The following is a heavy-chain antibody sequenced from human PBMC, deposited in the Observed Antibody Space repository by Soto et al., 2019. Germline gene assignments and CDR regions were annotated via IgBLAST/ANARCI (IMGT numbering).Heavy chain of an antibody. CDR3: ARHFSVDYFDY. V-gene: IGHV4-34*01. CDR2: INHSGST. J-gene: IGHJ4*02. CDR1: GGSFSGYY. Sequence: SETLSLTCAVYGGSFSGYYWTWIRQPPGTGLEWIGEINHSGSTNYNPSLKSRVTISVDRSKNQFSLKLSSVTAADTAVYYCARHFSVDYFDYGGQGALVTVS.